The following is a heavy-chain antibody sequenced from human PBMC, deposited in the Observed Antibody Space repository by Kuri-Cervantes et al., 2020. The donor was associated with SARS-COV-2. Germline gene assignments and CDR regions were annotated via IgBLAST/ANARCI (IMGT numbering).Heavy chain of an antibody. CDR2: LYYSGTI. D-gene: IGHD3-22*01. V-gene: IGHV4-39*01. J-gene: IGHJ4*02. Sequence: SETLSLTCTVSGVSISSSYYWGWIRQPPGKGLEWIGTLYYSGTIYYSPSLKNRVTISGDTSKNQFSLKLSSVTAADTAVYYCARQGSYYYDSSGYFFFDYWGQGTLVTVSS. CDR3: ARQGSYYYDSSGYFFFDY. CDR1: GVSISSSYY.